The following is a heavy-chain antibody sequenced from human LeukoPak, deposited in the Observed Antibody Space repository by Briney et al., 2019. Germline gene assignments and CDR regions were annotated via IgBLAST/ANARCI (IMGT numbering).Heavy chain of an antibody. CDR3: ARADRGDRYYFDY. D-gene: IGHD3-16*01. Sequence: GGSLRLSCAASGFTFSRYTMIWVRQAPGKGLEWVGRTRNKANSYTTEYAASVKGRFTISRDDSKNSLYLQMNSLKTEDTAVYYCARADRGDRYYFDYWGQGILVTVSS. CDR2: TRNKANSYTT. J-gene: IGHJ4*02. CDR1: GFTFSRYT. V-gene: IGHV3-72*01.